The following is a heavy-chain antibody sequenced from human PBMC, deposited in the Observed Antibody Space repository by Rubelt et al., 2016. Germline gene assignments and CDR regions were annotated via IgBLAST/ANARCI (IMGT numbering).Heavy chain of an antibody. V-gene: IGHV1-8*01. Sequence: QVQLVQSGAEVKMPGASVKVSCKASGYTFGTYDINWVRQATGQGLEWMGWMRPIGGYIGYAQKFQGRVTMTRNTSISPAYMELSGLRPEDTAVDYCARGIDAGVDYWGQGTVLTVSS. D-gene: IGHD2-15*01. CDR3: ARGIDAGVDY. J-gene: IGHJ4*02. CDR1: GYTFGTYD. CDR2: MRPIGGYI.